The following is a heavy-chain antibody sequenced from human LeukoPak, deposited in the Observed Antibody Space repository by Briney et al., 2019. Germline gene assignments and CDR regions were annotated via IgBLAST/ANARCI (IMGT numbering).Heavy chain of an antibody. CDR3: ARDGNTALGVRNDY. J-gene: IGHJ4*02. V-gene: IGHV1-24*01. Sequence: GASVKVSCKVSGYTLTELSMHWVRQAPGKGLEWMGGFDPEDGETIYAQKFQGRVTMTRDTSISTAYMELSRLRSDDTAVYYCARDGNTALGVRNDYWGQGTLVTVSS. CDR2: FDPEDGET. CDR1: GYTLTELS. D-gene: IGHD5-18*01.